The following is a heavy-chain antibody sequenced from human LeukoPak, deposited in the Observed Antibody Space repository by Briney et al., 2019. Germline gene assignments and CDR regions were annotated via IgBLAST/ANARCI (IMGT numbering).Heavy chain of an antibody. D-gene: IGHD3-9*01. V-gene: IGHV4-4*02. J-gene: IGHJ6*03. CDR2: IYHSGST. CDR3: ARALGSSYDILTGYYTHYYYYMDV. CDR1: GASISSSYW. Sequence: PSGTLSLTCAVSGASISSSYWWSWVRQPPGKGLEWIGEIYHSGSTNYNPSLKSRVTISVDKSKNQFSLQLNSVTPEDTAVYYCARALGSSYDILTGYYTHYYYYMDVWGKGTTVTVSS.